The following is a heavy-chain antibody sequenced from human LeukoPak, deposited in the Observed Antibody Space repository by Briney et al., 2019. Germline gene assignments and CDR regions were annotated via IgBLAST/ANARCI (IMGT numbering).Heavy chain of an antibody. CDR2: ISSSGSTI. CDR3: AKDRHAPGRYCSSTSCFPFDS. V-gene: IGHV3-48*03. J-gene: IGHJ5*01. D-gene: IGHD2-2*01. Sequence: GGSLRLSCAASGFTFSSYEMNWVRQAPGKGLEWVSYISSSGSTIYYADSVKGRFTISRDNTKNTLYLQMNSLRAEDTAVYYCAKDRHAPGRYCSSTSCFPFDSWGQGTLVTVSS. CDR1: GFTFSSYE.